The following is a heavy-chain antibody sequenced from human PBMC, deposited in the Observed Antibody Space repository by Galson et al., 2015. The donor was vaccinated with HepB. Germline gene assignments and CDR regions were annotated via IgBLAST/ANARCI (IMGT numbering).Heavy chain of an antibody. V-gene: IGHV3-33*01. CDR3: ARAPYDFWSGYYSIGVDY. J-gene: IGHJ4*02. CDR1: GFTFSSYG. Sequence: SLRLSCAASGFTFSSYGMHWVRQASGKGLEWVAVIWYDGSNKYYADSVKGRFTISRDNSKNTLYLQMNSLRAEDTAVYYCARAPYDFWSGYYSIGVDYWGQGTLVTVSS. CDR2: IWYDGSNK. D-gene: IGHD3-3*01.